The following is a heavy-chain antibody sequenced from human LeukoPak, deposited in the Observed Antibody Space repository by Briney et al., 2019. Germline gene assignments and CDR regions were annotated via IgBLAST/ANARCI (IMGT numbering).Heavy chain of an antibody. CDR1: RGAISSSNYY. J-gene: IGHJ6*04. Sequence: KSSETLSLTCSVSRGAISSSNYYWGWIRQPPGKGLEWIVNIFYSGTTYYNPSLPSLKSRVSILVDTSKNQFSLKLRSVTAADTAVYYCARDLDTTVTMKGMDVWGKGTTVTVSS. CDR2: IFYSGTT. D-gene: IGHD4-17*01. CDR3: ARDLDTTVTMKGMDV. V-gene: IGHV4-39*07.